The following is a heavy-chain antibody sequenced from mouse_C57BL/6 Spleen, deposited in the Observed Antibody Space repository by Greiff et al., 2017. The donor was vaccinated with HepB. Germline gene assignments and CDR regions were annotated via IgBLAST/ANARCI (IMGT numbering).Heavy chain of an antibody. CDR2: IYPRSGNT. Sequence: VQRVESGAELARPGASVKLSCKASGYTFTSYGISWVKQRTGQGLEWIGEIYPRSGNTYYNEKFKGKATLTADKSSSTAYMELRSLTSEDSAVYFCARRDYYGSSWGFDYWGQGTTLTVSS. CDR1: GYTFTSYG. V-gene: IGHV1-81*01. J-gene: IGHJ2*01. CDR3: ARRDYYGSSWGFDY. D-gene: IGHD1-1*01.